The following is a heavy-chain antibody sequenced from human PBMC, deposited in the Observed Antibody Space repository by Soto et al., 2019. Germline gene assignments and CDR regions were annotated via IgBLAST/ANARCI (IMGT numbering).Heavy chain of an antibody. V-gene: IGHV1-24*01. J-gene: IGHJ4*02. Sequence: GASVKVSCKVSGYTLTELSMHWVRQAPGKGLEWMGGFDPEDGETIYAQRFQGRVTMTEDTSTDTAYMELSSLRSEDTAVYYCATNYDFWSGYFGWGQGTLVTVSS. CDR1: GYTLTELS. CDR2: FDPEDGET. D-gene: IGHD3-3*01. CDR3: ATNYDFWSGYFG.